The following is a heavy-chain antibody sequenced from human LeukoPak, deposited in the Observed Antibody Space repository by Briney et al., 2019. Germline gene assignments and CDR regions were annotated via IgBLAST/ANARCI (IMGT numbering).Heavy chain of an antibody. D-gene: IGHD3-22*01. V-gene: IGHV3-66*01. Sequence: GGSLRLSCAASGFTVSSNYMSWVRQAPGKGLEWVSDIYSGGSTYYADSVKGRFTISRDNSKNTLYLQMNSLRAEDTAVYYCARDGSGMYYYDSSGYYDYWGQGTLVTVSS. CDR2: IYSGGST. CDR3: ARDGSGMYYYDSSGYYDY. CDR1: GFTVSSNY. J-gene: IGHJ4*02.